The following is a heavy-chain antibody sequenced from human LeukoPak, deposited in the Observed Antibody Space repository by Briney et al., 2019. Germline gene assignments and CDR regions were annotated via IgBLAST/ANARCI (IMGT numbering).Heavy chain of an antibody. CDR1: GGSISTYY. CDR2: IYYIGST. D-gene: IGHD3-10*01. Sequence: SETLSLTCTVSGGSISTYYWSWIRQPPGKGLEWIGYIYYIGSTNYNPSLKSRVAISVDRSKNQFSLKLRSVTAADTAVYYCARGDYGSGSRNSNWFDPWGQETLVTVSS. J-gene: IGHJ5*02. CDR3: ARGDYGSGSRNSNWFDP. V-gene: IGHV4-59*01.